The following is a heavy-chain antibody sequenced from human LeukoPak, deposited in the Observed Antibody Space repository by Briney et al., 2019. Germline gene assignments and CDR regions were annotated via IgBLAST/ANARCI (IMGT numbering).Heavy chain of an antibody. CDR2: ITANSDRT. D-gene: IGHD4-23*01. V-gene: IGHV3-23*01. Sequence: PGGSLRLSCAASGFTFSSYAMSWVRQAPGKGLEWVSGITANSDRTWYADSVEGRFTISRDNSKNTLYLEMIRLRAGDTALYCGAKDYDGVNPFDFWGQGTLVTVSS. CDR1: GFTFSSYA. J-gene: IGHJ4*02. CDR3: AKDYDGVNPFDF.